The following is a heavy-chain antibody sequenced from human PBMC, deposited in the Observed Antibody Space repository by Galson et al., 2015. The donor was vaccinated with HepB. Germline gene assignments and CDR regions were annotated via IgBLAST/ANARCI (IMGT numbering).Heavy chain of an antibody. CDR3: ARVPNRYCRGGSCSPYYFDY. V-gene: IGHV3-7*03. Sequence: SLRLSCAASGFTFSSYWMSWVRQAPGKGLEWVVNIKQYGSEKYYVDSVKGRFTISRDNAKNSLYLRMNSLRAEDTAVYYCARVPNRYCRGGSCSPYYFDYWGQGTLVTVSS. CDR1: GFTFSSYW. J-gene: IGHJ4*02. CDR2: IKQYGSEK. D-gene: IGHD2-15*01.